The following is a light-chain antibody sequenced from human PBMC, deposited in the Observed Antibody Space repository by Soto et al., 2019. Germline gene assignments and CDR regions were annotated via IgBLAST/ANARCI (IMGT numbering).Light chain of an antibody. CDR3: ISYTGTSTPYV. V-gene: IGLV2-14*01. CDR1: SSDVGLYNH. J-gene: IGLJ1*01. CDR2: GVT. Sequence: HSALTHPASVSGSPGQSITISCTGTSSDVGLYNHVSWYQQHPGRAPKLMIYGVTDRPSGVSDRFSGSKSGNTASMTISGLQAEDEADYYCISYTGTSTPYVFGTGTKVTVL.